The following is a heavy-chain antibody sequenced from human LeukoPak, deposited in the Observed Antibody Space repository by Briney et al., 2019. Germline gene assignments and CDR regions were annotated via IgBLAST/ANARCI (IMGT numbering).Heavy chain of an antibody. CDR1: GGSISSYY. J-gene: IGHJ4*02. D-gene: IGHD5/OR15-5a*01. CDR2: IYYSGST. Sequence: SETLSLTCTVSGGSISSYYWSWIRQPPGKGLEWIGYIYYSGSTNYNPSLKSRVTISVAPSKNQFSLKLSSVTAADTAVYYCARVYDGKYTNWGQGTLVTVSS. CDR3: ARVYDGKYTN. V-gene: IGHV4-59*01.